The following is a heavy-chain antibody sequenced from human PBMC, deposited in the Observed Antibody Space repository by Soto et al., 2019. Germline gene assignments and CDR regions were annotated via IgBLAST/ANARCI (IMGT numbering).Heavy chain of an antibody. CDR2: INSDGSST. J-gene: IGHJ4*02. V-gene: IGHV3-74*01. D-gene: IGHD1-1*01. Sequence: GGSLRLSCAASGFTFSSHWMHWVRQAPGKGLVWVSRINSDGSSTSYADFVKGRFTISRDNAKKTLYLQMNSLRAEDTAVYYCSRGALATTLDYWGQGTLVTVS. CDR3: SRGALATTLDY. CDR1: GFTFSSHW.